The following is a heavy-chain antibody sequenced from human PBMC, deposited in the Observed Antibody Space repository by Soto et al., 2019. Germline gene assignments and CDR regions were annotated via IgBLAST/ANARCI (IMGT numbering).Heavy chain of an antibody. CDR3: ARLWRGAAAGNWFDP. D-gene: IGHD6-13*01. CDR2: IYYSGST. CDR1: GGSISSSSYY. Sequence: QLQLQESGPGLVKPSETLSLTCPVSGGSISSSSYYWGWVRQPPGKGLEWIGSIYYSGSTYYNPSLKSRVTISVDTSKNQFSLKLSSVTAADTAVYYCARLWRGAAAGNWFDPWGQGTLVTVSS. V-gene: IGHV4-39*01. J-gene: IGHJ5*02.